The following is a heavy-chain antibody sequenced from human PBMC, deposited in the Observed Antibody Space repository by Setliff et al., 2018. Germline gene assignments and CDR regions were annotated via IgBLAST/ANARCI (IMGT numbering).Heavy chain of an antibody. CDR1: GYTFNNYF. J-gene: IGHJ6*04. CDR2: FHPYSGHT. V-gene: IGHV1-2*06. D-gene: IGHD3-10*01. Sequence: GASVKVSCKASGYTFNNYFLHWVRQAPGQGLEWMGRFHPYSGHTNYAQNFQGRVTMTRDTSITTVYMDLSSLKSDDTAVYYCARGTDYHGSGSYWAKDVWGKGTTVTVSS. CDR3: ARGTDYHGSGSYWAKDV.